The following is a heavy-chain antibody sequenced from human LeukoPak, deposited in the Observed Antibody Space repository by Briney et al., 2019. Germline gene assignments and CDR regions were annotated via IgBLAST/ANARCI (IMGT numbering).Heavy chain of an antibody. CDR2: IYYSGTT. J-gene: IGHJ6*02. CDR3: ARHSYYYYYGMDV. Sequence: SETLSLTCTVSGGSISRYYWSWIRQPPGKGLEWIGYIYYSGTTNYSPSLKRRGTMSVDTSKNQFSLKLSSLTAADTAVYYCARHSYYYYYGMDVWGQGTTVTVSS. V-gene: IGHV4-59*08. CDR1: GGSISRYY.